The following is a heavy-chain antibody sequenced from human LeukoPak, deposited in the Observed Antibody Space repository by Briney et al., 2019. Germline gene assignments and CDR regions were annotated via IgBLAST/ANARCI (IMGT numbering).Heavy chain of an antibody. V-gene: IGHV3-7*01. J-gene: IGHJ6*03. CDR3: ARDRVTTSSWPRVEYYYMDV. CDR1: GFTFSSYW. CDR2: IKQDGSEK. D-gene: IGHD4-11*01. Sequence: GGSLRLSCAASGFTFSSYWMSWVRQAPGKGLEWVANIKQDGSEKYYVDSVKGRFTISRDNAKNSLYLQMDSLRAEDTAVYYCARDRVTTSSWPRVEYYYMDVWGKGTTVTISS.